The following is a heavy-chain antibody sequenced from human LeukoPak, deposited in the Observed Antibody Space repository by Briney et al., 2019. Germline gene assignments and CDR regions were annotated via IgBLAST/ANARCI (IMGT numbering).Heavy chain of an antibody. V-gene: IGHV4-4*07. CDR1: GGSVSSYY. CDR3: ARVQGDYSNFHFDY. Sequence: SETLSLTCIVSGGSVSSYYWSWIRQPTGKGLEWIGRIYTNGSNYNPSLKSRVTMSMDTSKNQFSLNLSSVTAADTAVYYCARVQGDYSNFHFDYWGQGTLVTVSS. J-gene: IGHJ4*02. D-gene: IGHD4-11*01. CDR2: IYTNGS.